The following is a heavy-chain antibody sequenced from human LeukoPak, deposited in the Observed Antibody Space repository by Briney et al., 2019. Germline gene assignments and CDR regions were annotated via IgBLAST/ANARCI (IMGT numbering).Heavy chain of an antibody. Sequence: SVKVSCKASGGTFSSYAISWVRQAPGQGLEWMGGIIPIFGTANYAQKFQGRVTITADESTSTAYMELSSLRSEDTAVYYCARDEYSSSSGAFDIWGQGTMVTVSS. CDR2: IIPIFGTA. V-gene: IGHV1-69*01. CDR3: ARDEYSSSSGAFDI. CDR1: GGTFSSYA. J-gene: IGHJ3*02. D-gene: IGHD6-6*01.